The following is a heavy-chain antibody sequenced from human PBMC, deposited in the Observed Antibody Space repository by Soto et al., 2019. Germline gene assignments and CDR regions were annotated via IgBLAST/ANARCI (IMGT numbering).Heavy chain of an antibody. Sequence: SETLSLTCTVSGASVSSGYYYWSWIRQPPGKGLAWIAYIDYSGSTNYNPSLKSRVSISVDTSNNRFSLKVSSLTAADTAVYYCARIVQKDGGLLSTYYYGVDVWGQSTTVTVSS. V-gene: IGHV4-61*01. D-gene: IGHD3-10*01. CDR2: IDYSGST. CDR1: GASVSSGYYY. J-gene: IGHJ6*02. CDR3: ARIVQKDGGLLSTYYYGVDV.